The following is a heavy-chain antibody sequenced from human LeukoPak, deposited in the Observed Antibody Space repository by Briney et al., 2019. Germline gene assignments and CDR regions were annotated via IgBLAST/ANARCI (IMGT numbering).Heavy chain of an antibody. D-gene: IGHD5-18*01. Sequence: GGSLRLSCATSGFPFETNAMSWVRQAPGKGLEWVATIGNTETFYADSVTGRFTISRDNSKNAVNLQMNRLRVEDTAIYYCAEDWIQFNRVFDCFDSWGQGTLVTVSS. J-gene: IGHJ4*02. CDR3: AEDWIQFNRVFDCFDS. V-gene: IGHV3-23*01. CDR2: IGNTET. CDR1: GFPFETNA.